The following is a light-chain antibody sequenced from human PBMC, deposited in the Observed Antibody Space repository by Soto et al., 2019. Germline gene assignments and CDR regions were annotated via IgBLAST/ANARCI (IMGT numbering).Light chain of an antibody. J-gene: IGKJ4*01. Sequence: IQMTQSPSTLSGSVGDRVTITCRASQGISSYLAWYQQKPGKAPKLLIYAASTLQSGVPSRFSGSGSGTDFTLTISCLQSEDFATYYCQQYYSYLLTFGGGTKVDIK. CDR2: AAS. CDR3: QQYYSYLLT. V-gene: IGKV1-8*01. CDR1: QGISSY.